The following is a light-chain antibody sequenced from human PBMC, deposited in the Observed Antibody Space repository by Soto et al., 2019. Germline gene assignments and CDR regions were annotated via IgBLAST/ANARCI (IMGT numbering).Light chain of an antibody. CDR1: QSVSSSY. CDR2: GAS. J-gene: IGKJ1*01. V-gene: IGKV3-20*01. CDR3: PQHCSSGT. Sequence: IVLTQSPVALSLYPGERATLSCRASQSVSSSYLAWYQQKPGQAPRLLIYGASNRATGIPDRFSGSGSGTDFTPTISRLEPAAFAVYSCPQHCSSGTFRQGTKV.